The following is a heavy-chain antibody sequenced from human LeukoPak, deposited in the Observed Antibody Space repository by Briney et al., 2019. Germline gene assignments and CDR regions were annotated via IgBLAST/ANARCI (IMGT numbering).Heavy chain of an antibody. CDR3: AKGAEATMRDCYNYYSYYMDV. V-gene: IGHV3-23*01. D-gene: IGHD5-24*01. CDR2: ISGSGGHT. Sequence: GGSLRLSCATSGITLSSHAMSWVRQAPGKGLELVSLISGSGGHTYYGDSVKGRFTISRDNSKNTFYLQMNSLRADDTAVYYCAKGAEATMRDCYNYYSYYMDVWGKGTTVTVSS. CDR1: GITLSSHA. J-gene: IGHJ6*03.